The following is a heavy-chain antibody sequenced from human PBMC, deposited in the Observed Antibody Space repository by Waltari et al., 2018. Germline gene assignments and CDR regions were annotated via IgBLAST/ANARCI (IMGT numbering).Heavy chain of an antibody. D-gene: IGHD1-20*01. J-gene: IGHJ4*02. V-gene: IGHV3-21*01. CDR3: ARDINSREDY. CDR1: GFTFSSYS. CDR2: ISIGSIHI. Sequence: EVQLVESGGGLVKPGGSLRLSCAASGFTFSSYSMNWVRQAPGKWLGWVSSISIGSIHIYHADSVKGRFTISRDNAKNSLYLQMNSLRAEDTAVYYCARDINSREDYWGQGTLVTVSS.